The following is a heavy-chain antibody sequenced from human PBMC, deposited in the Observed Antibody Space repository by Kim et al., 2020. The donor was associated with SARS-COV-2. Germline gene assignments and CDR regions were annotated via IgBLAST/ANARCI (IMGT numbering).Heavy chain of an antibody. V-gene: IGHV3-53*04. CDR3: ARVHVLRFLEWEYGMDV. Sequence: SVKCRFTISRHNSKNTLYLQRNSLRAEDTAVYYCARVHVLRFLEWEYGMDVWGQGTTVTVSS. D-gene: IGHD3-3*01. J-gene: IGHJ6*02.